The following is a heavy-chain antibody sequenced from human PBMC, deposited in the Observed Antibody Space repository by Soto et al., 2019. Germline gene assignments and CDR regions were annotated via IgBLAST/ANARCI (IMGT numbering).Heavy chain of an antibody. V-gene: IGHV3-9*02. Sequence: EVQLVESGGGLVQPGRSLRLSCVASGFTADDYAMHWVRQAPGKGLEWVSGISSNSDTIDYTDSVKGRFTISRDNARNHLFLQMNSLRTEVTALYYCAKDMKWGGMTKVQYFDSWDQGTLVTVSS. D-gene: IGHD3-16*01. CDR2: ISSNSDTI. CDR1: GFTADDYA. CDR3: AKDMKWGGMTKVQYFDS. J-gene: IGHJ4*02.